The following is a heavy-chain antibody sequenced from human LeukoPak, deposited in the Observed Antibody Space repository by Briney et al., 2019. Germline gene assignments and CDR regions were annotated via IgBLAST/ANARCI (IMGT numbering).Heavy chain of an antibody. J-gene: IGHJ6*03. CDR1: GFTFSNYW. D-gene: IGHD5-18*01. Sequence: PGGSLRLSCAASGFTFSNYWMSWVRQAPGKGLEWVSNIKQHGSEKYYVDSVKGRFTISRDNAKNSLYLQMNSLRAEDTAVYYCAREGGYSYGKSYYFYMDVWGKGTTVTVSS. CDR2: IKQHGSEK. V-gene: IGHV3-7*01. CDR3: AREGGYSYGKSYYFYMDV.